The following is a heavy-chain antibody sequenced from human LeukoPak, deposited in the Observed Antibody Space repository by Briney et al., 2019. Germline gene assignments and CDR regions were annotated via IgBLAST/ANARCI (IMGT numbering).Heavy chain of an antibody. J-gene: IGHJ4*02. V-gene: IGHV3-53*01. CDR1: GLTVSSNY. Sequence: AGGSLRLSCAASGLTVSSNYMSWVRQAPGKGLDWVAVIYSGGITYYADSVKGRFTISRDNSKNTLYLQMNSLRAEDTAVYYCARDPRSGGYYGYWGQGTLVTVSS. CDR2: IYSGGIT. CDR3: ARDPRSGGYYGY. D-gene: IGHD3-22*01.